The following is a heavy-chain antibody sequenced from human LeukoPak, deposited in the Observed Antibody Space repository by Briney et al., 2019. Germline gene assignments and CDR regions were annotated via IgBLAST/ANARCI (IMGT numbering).Heavy chain of an antibody. D-gene: IGHD1-1*01. CDR3: ARTAPAFEVHPHEGDYYYYMDV. V-gene: IGHV1-8*01. CDR1: GYTFTSYD. Sequence: ASVKVSCKASGYTFTSYDINWVRQATGQGLEWMGWINPNSGNTGSTQKFQGRVTITRNTSISTAYMELSSLRSEDTAVYYCARTAPAFEVHPHEGDYYYYMDVWGKGTTVTVSS. J-gene: IGHJ6*03. CDR2: INPNSGNT.